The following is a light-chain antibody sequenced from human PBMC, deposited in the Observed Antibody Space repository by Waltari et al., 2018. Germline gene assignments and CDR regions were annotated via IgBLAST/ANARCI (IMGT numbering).Light chain of an antibody. CDR1: QSITKRY. Sequence: EFAQSPATLACAPGGKTTFSCSAGQSITKRYFAWYQQTPDQAPRLLIYGASSRAPGTPDRFSGSGYGTDFTLSISRLEPEDFAVYYCQQYGSSVMYTFGQGTKLEIK. J-gene: IGKJ2*01. V-gene: IGKV3-20*01. CDR3: QQYGSSVMYT. CDR2: GAS.